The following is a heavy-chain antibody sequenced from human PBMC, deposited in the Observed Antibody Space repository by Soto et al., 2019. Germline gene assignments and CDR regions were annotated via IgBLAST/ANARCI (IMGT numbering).Heavy chain of an antibody. V-gene: IGHV2-5*02. CDR3: APTLVAGLGYYFDY. D-gene: IGHD6-19*01. J-gene: IGHJ4*02. CDR2: IYWDDDK. CDR1: GISLSTTRVG. Sequence: QITLKESGPTLVKPTQTLTLTCTFSGISLSTTRVGVGWIRQPPGKALEWLALIYWDDDKRYSPFLKSRLTITKDTTKNHVVLTMTNMEPMETATYFYAPTLVAGLGYYFDYWGQRPLVTVSS.